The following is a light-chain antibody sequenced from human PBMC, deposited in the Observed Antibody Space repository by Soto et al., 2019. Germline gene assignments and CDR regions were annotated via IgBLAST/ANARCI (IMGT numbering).Light chain of an antibody. J-gene: IGLJ1*01. CDR1: SSDVGAHNF. V-gene: IGLV2-8*01. CDR3: SSYAGSNNYV. CDR2: EVS. Sequence: QSALTQPPSASGSPGQSVTISCTGTSSDVGAHNFVSWHQQHPGKAPKLMIYEVSKRPSGVPDRFSGSKSGNTASLTVSGLQAEDEADYYCSSYAGSNNYVFGPGT.